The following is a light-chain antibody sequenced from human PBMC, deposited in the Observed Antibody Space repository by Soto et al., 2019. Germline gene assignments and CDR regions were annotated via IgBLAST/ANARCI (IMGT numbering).Light chain of an antibody. J-gene: IGKJ3*01. CDR1: QTISNTY. V-gene: IGKV3-20*01. CDR2: GAS. Sequence: EIVLTQSPGTLSLSPGEGATLSCRASQTISNTYLAWYQQKPGQAPRLLIYGASSRATGIPDTFSGSGSGTDFTLTISGLEPEDFAVYYCQSYGRTVFTFGPGTKVDIK. CDR3: QSYGRTVFT.